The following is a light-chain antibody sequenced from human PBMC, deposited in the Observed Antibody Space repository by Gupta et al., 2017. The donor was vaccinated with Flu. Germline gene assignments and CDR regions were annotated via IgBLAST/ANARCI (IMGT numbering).Light chain of an antibody. CDR2: EVI. J-gene: IGLJ3*02. CDR1: SSDVGGYNY. Sequence: GQSITISCTGTSSDVGGYNYVSWYQHHPGKAPKLMIYEVINRPSGVSNRFSGSKSGNTASLTISGLQAADEADSYCSPHTSSNPLAFGGGT. V-gene: IGLV2-14*01. CDR3: SPHTSSNPLA.